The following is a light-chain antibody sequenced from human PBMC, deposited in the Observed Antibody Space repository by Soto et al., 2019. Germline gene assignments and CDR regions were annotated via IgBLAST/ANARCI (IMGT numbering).Light chain of an antibody. CDR3: MQALQTPWT. V-gene: IGKV2-28*01. J-gene: IGKJ1*01. CDR1: XXXXXXXXXXX. CDR2: LGS. Sequence: DIVMTXSPLSLPVTPGEXAXISXXXXXXXXXXXXXXXXASYLQKPGQSPQLLIYLGSNRASGVPDRFSGSGSGTEFTLKISRVEAEDVGVYYCMQALQTPWTFGQGTKVEIK.